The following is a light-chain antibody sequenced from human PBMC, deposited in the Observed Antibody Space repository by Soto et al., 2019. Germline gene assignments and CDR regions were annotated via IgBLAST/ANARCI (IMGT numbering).Light chain of an antibody. CDR2: WTS. V-gene: IGKV4-1*01. J-gene: IGKJ1*01. CDR3: QQYFNTPRT. Sequence: DIVLTQSPESLAVSLGERATINCKSSQNILYTSNNKNYLAWYQQKVGQPPRLLISWTSTRESGVPDRFSGSGSGTDFTLTISSLQAEDLAVYFCQQYFNTPRTFGQGTRVEV. CDR1: QNILYTSNNKNY.